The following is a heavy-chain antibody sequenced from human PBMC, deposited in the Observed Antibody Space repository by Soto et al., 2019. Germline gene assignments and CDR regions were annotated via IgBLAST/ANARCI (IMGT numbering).Heavy chain of an antibody. CDR1: GLTFSTYA. CDR3: AKAHSAYSSGWGAFNF. J-gene: IGHJ3*01. CDR2: ISGSGADT. D-gene: IGHD6-19*01. Sequence: GGSLRLSCAASGLTFSTYAMSWVRQAPGKGLEWVSGISGSGADTYYADSVKGRFTISRDNSKNTLYVQMNSLRAEDTAIYYCAKAHSAYSSGWGAFNFWGQGTMVTVSS. V-gene: IGHV3-23*01.